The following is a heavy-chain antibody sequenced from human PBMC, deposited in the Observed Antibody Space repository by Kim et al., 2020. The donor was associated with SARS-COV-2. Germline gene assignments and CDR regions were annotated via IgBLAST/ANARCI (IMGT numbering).Heavy chain of an antibody. CDR2: IIPIFGTG. D-gene: IGHD6-13*01. V-gene: IGHV1-69*13. CDR3: ARSGYSSSWTKYYYYGMDV. CDR1: GGTFSSYA. Sequence: SVKVSCKASGGTFSSYAISWVRQAPGQGLEWMGGIIPIFGTGNYAQKFQDRVTITADESTSTAYMELSSLRSEDTAVYYCARSGYSSSWTKYYYYGMDVWGQGTTVTVSS. J-gene: IGHJ6*02.